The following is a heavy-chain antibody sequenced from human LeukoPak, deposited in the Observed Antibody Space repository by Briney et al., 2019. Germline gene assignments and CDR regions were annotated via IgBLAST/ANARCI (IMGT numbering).Heavy chain of an antibody. CDR3: ARRLTYDSRAYYCLDY. CDR2: IFPGDSDT. V-gene: IGHV5-51*01. CDR1: GYSFTSYW. D-gene: IGHD3-22*01. Sequence: NHGESLKISCKGSGYSFTSYWIGWVRQKPGKGLEWMGIIFPGDSDTRYSPSSQGQVTISADKSISTAYLQWSSLKASDTAMYYCARRLTYDSRAYYCLDYWGQGTLVTVSS. J-gene: IGHJ4*02.